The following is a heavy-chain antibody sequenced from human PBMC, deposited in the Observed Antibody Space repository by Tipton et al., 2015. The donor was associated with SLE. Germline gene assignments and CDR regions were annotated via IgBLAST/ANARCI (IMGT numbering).Heavy chain of an antibody. V-gene: IGHV4-4*09. CDR1: GGAISRYH. D-gene: IGHD4-11*01. CDR2: IYTRGST. CDR3: ARAGLTTIDY. Sequence: TLSLTCTVSGGAISRYHWTWIRHPPGKGLEWIGYIYTRGSTNYNPSLKSRVTISVDTSKNQFSLKLSSVTAADTAVYYCARAGLTTIDYWGQGTLVPVSS. J-gene: IGHJ4*02.